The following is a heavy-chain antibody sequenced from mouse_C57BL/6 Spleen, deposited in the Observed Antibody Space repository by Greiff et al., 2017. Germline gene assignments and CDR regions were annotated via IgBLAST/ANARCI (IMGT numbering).Heavy chain of an antibody. CDR2: IWWDDDK. V-gene: IGHV8-8*01. D-gene: IGHD2-3*01. J-gene: IGHJ3*01. CDR1: GFSLSTFGLG. CDR3: ARMDGYYSWFAY. Sequence: QVTLNVSGPGILQPSQTLSLTCSFSGFSLSTFGLGVGWIRQPSGMGLEWLVNIWWDDDKYYNPALKSRLTISKETSKNQLFLKIAHVDTADTATYYCARMDGYYSWFAYWGQGTLVTVSA.